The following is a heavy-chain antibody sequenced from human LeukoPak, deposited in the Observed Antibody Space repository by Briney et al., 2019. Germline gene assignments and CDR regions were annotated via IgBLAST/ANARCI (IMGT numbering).Heavy chain of an antibody. CDR1: GFTFSSCS. V-gene: IGHV3-21*01. J-gene: IGHJ4*02. CDR3: ARDRIAAAGSFDY. Sequence: PGGSLRLSCAASGFTFSSCSMNWVRQAPGKGLEWVSSISRSSSYVYYADSVKGRFTISRDNAKNSLYLQMNSLRAEDTAVYYCARDRIAAAGSFDYWGQGTLVTVSS. CDR2: ISRSSSYV. D-gene: IGHD6-13*01.